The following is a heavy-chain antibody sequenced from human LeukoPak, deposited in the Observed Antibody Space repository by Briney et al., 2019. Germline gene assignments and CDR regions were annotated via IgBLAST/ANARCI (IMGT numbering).Heavy chain of an antibody. V-gene: IGHV3-23*01. CDR2: ISGSGGST. Sequence: GGSLRLSCAASGFTFSSYAMTWVRQAPGKGPECVSDISGSGGSTYYADSVKGRFTISRDNSKNTRYLQMNSLRAEDTAIYYCATSGIAPAGSLDYWGQGTLVTVSS. D-gene: IGHD6-13*01. J-gene: IGHJ4*02. CDR1: GFTFSSYA. CDR3: ATSGIAPAGSLDY.